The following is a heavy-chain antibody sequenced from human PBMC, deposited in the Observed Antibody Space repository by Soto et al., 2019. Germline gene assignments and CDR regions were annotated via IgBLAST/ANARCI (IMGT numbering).Heavy chain of an antibody. J-gene: IGHJ4*01. V-gene: IGHV3-23*01. Sequence: GGSLRLSCAASGFTFSRYAMSWVLQAPGKGLEWVSDISGSGGSTYYADTVKGRFTISRDNSKNTLYLQMNSLRVENTAVYGCTEGATPSQGVLDYWGQGTLVAVSS. CDR2: ISGSGGST. CDR1: GFTFSRYA. D-gene: IGHD1-26*01. CDR3: TEGATPSQGVLDY.